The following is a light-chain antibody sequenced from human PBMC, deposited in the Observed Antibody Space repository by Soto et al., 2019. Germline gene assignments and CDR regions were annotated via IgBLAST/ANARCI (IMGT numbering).Light chain of an antibody. Sequence: QSVLTQPPSASGSPGQSVTISCTGTGSDVGDYNYVSWYQQHPGKAPKLMIYEATKRPSGVPDRFSGSKSGNTASLTVSGLQAEDEANYYCSSYTGSSYVFGTGTKVTVL. CDR3: SSYTGSSYV. CDR2: EAT. CDR1: GSDVGDYNY. J-gene: IGLJ1*01. V-gene: IGLV2-8*01.